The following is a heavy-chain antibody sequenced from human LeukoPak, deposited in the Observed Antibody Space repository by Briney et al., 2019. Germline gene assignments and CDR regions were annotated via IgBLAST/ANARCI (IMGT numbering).Heavy chain of an antibody. CDR2: VRNKADGYTT. V-gene: IGHV3-72*01. J-gene: IGHJ4*02. CDR3: GDLGSAGTDH. Sequence: PGGSLRLSCAASGFTFSPHYMDWVRQPPGQGLERVGLVRNKADGYTTIYAASVKGRFTISRDDSKNSVYLQMDSLKTEDTAVYYCGDLGSAGTDHWGQGTLVTVSS. CDR1: GFTFSPHY. D-gene: IGHD3-10*01.